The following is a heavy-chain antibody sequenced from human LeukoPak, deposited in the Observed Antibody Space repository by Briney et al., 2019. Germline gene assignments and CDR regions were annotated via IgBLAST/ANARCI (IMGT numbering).Heavy chain of an antibody. D-gene: IGHD1-26*01. Sequence: ASVKVSCKASGYTFTGYYMHWVRQAPGQGLEWMGWINPNNGGTNYAQKFQGWVTMTRDTSISTAYMELSRLRSDDTAVYYCARDVGRGSFDPWGQGTLVTVSS. V-gene: IGHV1-2*04. CDR2: INPNNGGT. J-gene: IGHJ5*02. CDR3: ARDVGRGSFDP. CDR1: GYTFTGYY.